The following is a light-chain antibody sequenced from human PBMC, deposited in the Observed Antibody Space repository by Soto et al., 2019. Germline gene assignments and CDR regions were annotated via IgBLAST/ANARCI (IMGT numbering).Light chain of an antibody. CDR3: QQYNNWPPYT. V-gene: IGKV3-15*01. J-gene: IGKJ2*01. Sequence: EIVMTQSPATLSVSPGDRVTLSCRATHSVGGNLAWYQQTPGQAPRLLIYDASTRATGIPARFSGSGSGTEFTLTISSLQSEDFAVYCCQQYNNWPPYTFGHGTKLEIQ. CDR1: HSVGGN. CDR2: DAS.